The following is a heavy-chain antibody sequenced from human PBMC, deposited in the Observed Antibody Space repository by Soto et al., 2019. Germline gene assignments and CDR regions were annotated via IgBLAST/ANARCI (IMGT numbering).Heavy chain of an antibody. Sequence: GESLKISCKGSGYSFNNYYIAWVRQMPGKGLEWMGVIYPSDSDTRYSPSFQGQVTISADKSISTAYLQWSSLKASDTAMYYCARSFGRYFDLLGRGTLVTVSS. V-gene: IGHV5-51*01. D-gene: IGHD3-16*01. CDR3: ARSFGRYFDL. J-gene: IGHJ2*01. CDR1: GYSFNNYY. CDR2: IYPSDSDT.